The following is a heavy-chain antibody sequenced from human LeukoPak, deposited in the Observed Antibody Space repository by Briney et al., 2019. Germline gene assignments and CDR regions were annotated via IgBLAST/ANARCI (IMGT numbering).Heavy chain of an antibody. Sequence: GASVQVSCKASGYTFTGYYIHWVRQAPGQGLEWMGRINPNNGVTNYAKNFQGRVTMTRDTSFSTANMELRRLRYDDTAVYFCAREGLDGSDYWGQGTLVTVSS. CDR3: AREGLDGSDY. V-gene: IGHV1-2*06. D-gene: IGHD5-12*01. J-gene: IGHJ4*02. CDR1: GYTFTGYY. CDR2: INPNNGVT.